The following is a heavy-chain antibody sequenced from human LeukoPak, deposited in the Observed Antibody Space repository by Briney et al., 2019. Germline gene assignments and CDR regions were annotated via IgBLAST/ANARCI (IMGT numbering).Heavy chain of an antibody. Sequence: GGSLRLSCAASGFTFSNHAMNWVRQAPGQGLEWVSSIDGRSTDIYYADSVKGRFTISRDNDKNSLYLQMHSLRAEDTAVYYCARRGYYDSSGYDYWGQGTLVTVSS. CDR1: GFTFSNHA. CDR3: ARRGYYDSSGYDY. V-gene: IGHV3-21*01. J-gene: IGHJ4*02. CDR2: IDGRSTDI. D-gene: IGHD3-22*01.